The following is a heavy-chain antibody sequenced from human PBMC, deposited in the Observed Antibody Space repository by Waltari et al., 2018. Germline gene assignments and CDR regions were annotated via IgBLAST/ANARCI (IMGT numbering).Heavy chain of an antibody. J-gene: IGHJ4*02. CDR1: GFTFSSYE. CDR2: ISSSGSTI. CDR3: ARGPPGGIAVADDFDY. D-gene: IGHD6-19*01. V-gene: IGHV3-48*03. Sequence: EVQLVESGGGLVQPGGSLRLSCAASGFTFSSYEMNWVRQAPGKGLEWVSYISSSGSTIYYADAVKGRFTISRDNAKNSLYLQMNSLRAEDTAVYYCARGPPGGIAVADDFDYWGQGTLVTVSS.